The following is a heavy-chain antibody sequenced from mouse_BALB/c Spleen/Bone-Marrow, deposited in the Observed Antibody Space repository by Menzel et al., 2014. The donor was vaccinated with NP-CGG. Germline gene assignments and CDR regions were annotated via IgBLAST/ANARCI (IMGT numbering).Heavy chain of an antibody. D-gene: IGHD2-3*01. Sequence: EVKLVDSGGGLVKPGGSLKLSCAASGFTFSSYAMSWVRQTPEKRLEWVATISSGGSYTYYPDSVKGRFTISRDNAKNTLYLQMSSLRSEDTAMYYCARHDGYYAMDYWGQGTSVTVSS. CDR3: ARHDGYYAMDY. J-gene: IGHJ4*01. CDR1: GFTFSSYA. CDR2: ISSGGSYT. V-gene: IGHV5-9-3*01.